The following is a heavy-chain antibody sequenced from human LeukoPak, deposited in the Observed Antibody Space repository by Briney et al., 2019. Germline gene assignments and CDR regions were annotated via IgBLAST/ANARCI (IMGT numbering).Heavy chain of an antibody. CDR2: ISYDGSNK. D-gene: IGHD2-15*01. CDR1: GSTFSSYA. Sequence: GGSLRLSCAASGSTFSSYAMHWVRQAPGKGLEWVAVISYDGSNKYYADSVKGRFTISRDNSKNTLYLQMNSLRAEDTAVYYCARGGWRVVAATGYWGQGTLVTVSS. CDR3: ARGGWRVVAATGY. V-gene: IGHV3-30-3*01. J-gene: IGHJ4*02.